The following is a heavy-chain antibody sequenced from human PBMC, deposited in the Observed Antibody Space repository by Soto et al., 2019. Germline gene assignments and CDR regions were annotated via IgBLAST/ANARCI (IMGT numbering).Heavy chain of an antibody. CDR3: ARPPLPGCNNAVCDPFDY. D-gene: IGHD2-8*01. CDR2: INPSGGST. CDR1: GYTFTDYY. J-gene: IGHJ4*02. Sequence: QLQLVQSGAEVKKPGASVKVSCKASGYTFTDYYIHWVRQAPGQGLEWMGMINPSGGSTDYAQKFRGRVTVMGNTSTGTVYMALSSLRSEDTAVYYCARPPLPGCNNAVCDPFDYWGQGTLVTVSS. V-gene: IGHV1-46*01.